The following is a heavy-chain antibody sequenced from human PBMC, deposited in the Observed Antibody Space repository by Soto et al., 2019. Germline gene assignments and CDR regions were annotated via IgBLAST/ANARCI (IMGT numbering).Heavy chain of an antibody. D-gene: IGHD3-10*01. J-gene: IGHJ6*02. CDR2: IYYSGNT. Sequence: QLQLQESGPGLVKPSETLSLTCTVSGDSLGGSTYYWGWIRQPPGKGLEWIGSIYYSGNTYYNPSLKSRVTMSVPTSYSDLSPKLDFRTATDTALYYCARLSDYESGSSGMAVWGHGTTVIVSS. V-gene: IGHV4-39*02. CDR1: GDSLGGSTYY. CDR3: ARLSDYESGSSGMAV.